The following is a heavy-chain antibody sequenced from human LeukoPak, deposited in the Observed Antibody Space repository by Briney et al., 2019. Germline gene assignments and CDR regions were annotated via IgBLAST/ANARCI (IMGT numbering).Heavy chain of an antibody. CDR1: GSIFTSYW. J-gene: IGHJ4*02. Sequence: GASLQISCKGSGSIFTSYWIGWVRQLPGKGLEWMGIIYPGDSDTKYSPPFQGQVPISADKSISTAYLQWSSLKASDTAMYYCARQRRYSRSWLLPIDYWGQGTLVTVSS. V-gene: IGHV5-51*01. D-gene: IGHD6-13*01. CDR2: IYPGDSDT. CDR3: ARQRRYSRSWLLPIDY.